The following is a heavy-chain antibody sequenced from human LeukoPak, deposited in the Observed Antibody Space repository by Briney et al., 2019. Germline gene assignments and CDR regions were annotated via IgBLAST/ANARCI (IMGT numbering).Heavy chain of an antibody. D-gene: IGHD3-16*01. Sequence: PGGSLRLSCAASGFTFSSYAMSRVRQAPGKGLEWVSAISGSGGSTYYADSVKGRFTISRDNSKNTLYLQMNNLRAEDTAVYYCAKVLVRSGGWFDPWGQGTLVTVSS. CDR3: AKVLVRSGGWFDP. CDR1: GFTFSSYA. J-gene: IGHJ5*02. V-gene: IGHV3-23*01. CDR2: ISGSGGST.